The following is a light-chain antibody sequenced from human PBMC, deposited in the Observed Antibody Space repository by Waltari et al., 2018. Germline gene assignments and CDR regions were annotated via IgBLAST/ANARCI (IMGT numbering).Light chain of an antibody. CDR2: EVS. V-gene: IGLV2-8*01. CDR1: SSDVGAYDY. J-gene: IGLJ2*01. CDR3: SSYAGSNNLV. Sequence: QSALTPPPSASGSPGQSVTISCTGTSSDVGAYDYVYWYQHHTGKAPKLLISEVSKRPSGVPDRFSGSRSGNTASLTVSGLQAEDEADYYCSSYAGSNNLVFCGGTKLTVL.